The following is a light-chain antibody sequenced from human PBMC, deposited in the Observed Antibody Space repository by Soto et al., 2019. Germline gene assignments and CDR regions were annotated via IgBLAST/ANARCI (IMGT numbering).Light chain of an antibody. CDR1: QSISTY. Sequence: DIQMTQSPSSLSASVGDRVAITCRASQSISTYLNWYQHKPGKAPKLLIYAASSLQSGVPSRFTGSGSGTDFTLTISSLQPEDFATYYCQQSYFSWKFGQGTKVDIK. CDR2: AAS. J-gene: IGKJ1*01. V-gene: IGKV1-39*01. CDR3: QQSYFSWK.